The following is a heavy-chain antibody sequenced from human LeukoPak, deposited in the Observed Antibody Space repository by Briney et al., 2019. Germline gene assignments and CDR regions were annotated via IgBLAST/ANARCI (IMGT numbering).Heavy chain of an antibody. J-gene: IGHJ6*02. D-gene: IGHD2-15*01. Sequence: GGSLRLSCVASGFTFGSYGMHWVRQAPGKGLEWVAVISYDGSNKYYADSEKGRFTISRDNSKNTLYLQMNNLRAEDTAVYYCARNLGYCSGGSCQKRGMDVWGQGTTVTVSS. V-gene: IGHV3-30-3*01. CDR2: ISYDGSNK. CDR3: ARNLGYCSGGSCQKRGMDV. CDR1: GFTFGSYG.